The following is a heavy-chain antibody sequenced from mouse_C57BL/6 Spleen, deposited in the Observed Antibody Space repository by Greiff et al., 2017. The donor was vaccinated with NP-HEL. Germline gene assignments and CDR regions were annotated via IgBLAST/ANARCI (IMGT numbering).Heavy chain of an antibody. D-gene: IGHD2-3*01. CDR2: INYDGSST. J-gene: IGHJ2*01. CDR1: GFTFSDYY. CDR3: ARDDGYYVFDY. Sequence: EVHLVESEGGLVQPGSSMKLSCTASGFTFSDYYMAWVRQVPEKGLEWVANINYDGSSTYYLDSLKSRFIISRDNAKNILYLQMSSLKSEDTATYYCARDDGYYVFDYWGQGTTLTVSS. V-gene: IGHV5-16*01.